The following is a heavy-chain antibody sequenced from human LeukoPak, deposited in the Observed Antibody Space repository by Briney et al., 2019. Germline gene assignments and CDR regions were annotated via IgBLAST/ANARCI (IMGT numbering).Heavy chain of an antibody. CDR1: GFTFSSYS. D-gene: IGHD6-13*01. V-gene: IGHV3-48*04. J-gene: IGHJ4*02. Sequence: PGGSLRLSCAASGFTFSSYSMNWVRQAPGKGLEWDSYISSSSSTIYYADSVKGRFTISRDNAKNSLYLQMNSLRAEDTAVYYCARAGIAASHWGQGTLVTVSS. CDR2: ISSSSSTI. CDR3: ARAGIAASH.